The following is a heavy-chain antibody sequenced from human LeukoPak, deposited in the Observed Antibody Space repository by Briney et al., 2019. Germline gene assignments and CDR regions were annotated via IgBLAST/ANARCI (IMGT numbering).Heavy chain of an antibody. D-gene: IGHD3-22*01. CDR3: ARITGYDSSGYYVAY. CDR1: GFSLSTPGNC. J-gene: IGHJ4*02. V-gene: IGHV2-70*11. CDR2: IDWDNDK. Sequence: SRPALVKPTQTLTLTCTFSGFSLSTPGNCLRWSRQPPGQALERLARIDWDNDKYYSTALKTRLTISKDTSKNQVVLTMTNTDPGDTATYYCARITGYDSSGYYVAYWGQGTLVTVSS.